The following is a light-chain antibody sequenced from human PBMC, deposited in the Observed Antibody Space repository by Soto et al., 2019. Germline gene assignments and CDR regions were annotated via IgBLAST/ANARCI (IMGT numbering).Light chain of an antibody. Sequence: DLQMTQSASTLSASVGDRVTITCRASQSISSWLAWYQQKPGKAPKLLIYDASSLESGVPSRFSGSGSGTEFTLTISSLQPDDFATYYCQQYNSYRRTFGQGTKVDIK. CDR3: QQYNSYRRT. J-gene: IGKJ1*01. V-gene: IGKV1-5*01. CDR1: QSISSW. CDR2: DAS.